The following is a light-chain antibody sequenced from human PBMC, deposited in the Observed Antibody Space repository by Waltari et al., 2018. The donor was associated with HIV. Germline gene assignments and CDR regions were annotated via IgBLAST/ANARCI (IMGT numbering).Light chain of an antibody. Sequence: QSALTQPASVSGSPGQSITISCTGASSDVGCYDCISWYQQHPGNAPRLILYVVTNRPAVFSNRFFGSKSANTASLTISGLQADDEADYYCSYTGTNSLHFGGGTKVTVL. CDR1: SSDVGCYDC. J-gene: IGLJ2*01. CDR2: VVT. V-gene: IGLV2-14*01. CDR3: SYTGTNSLH.